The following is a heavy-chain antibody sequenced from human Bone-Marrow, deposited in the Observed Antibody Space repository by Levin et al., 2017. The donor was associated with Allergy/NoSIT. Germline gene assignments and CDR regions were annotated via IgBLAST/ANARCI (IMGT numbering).Heavy chain of an antibody. V-gene: IGHV3-74*01. D-gene: IGHD3-22*01. CDR1: GFPFSNYW. J-gene: IGHJ2*01. CDR3: ARLGLHHFDSSGYYYSSPAYWFFDL. CDR2: ITSDGSST. Sequence: LSLTCAASGFPFSNYWMHWVRQVPGKGLEWVARITSDGSSTKYADSVKGRFTISRDNDKKTVYLQMDSLRAEDTALYYCARLGLHHFDSSGYYYSSPAYWFFDLWGRGTLVTVSS.